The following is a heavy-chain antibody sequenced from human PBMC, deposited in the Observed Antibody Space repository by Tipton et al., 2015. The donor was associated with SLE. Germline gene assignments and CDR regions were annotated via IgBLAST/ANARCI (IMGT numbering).Heavy chain of an antibody. Sequence: SLRLSRAASGFTFSSYSMNWVRQAPGKGLEWVSSISSSSSYIYYADSVKGRFTISRDNAKNSLYLQMNSLRAEDTAVYYCSRSDYGDYGGLGYWGQGTLVIVSS. CDR3: SRSDYGDYGGLGY. D-gene: IGHD4-17*01. CDR2: ISSSSSYI. CDR1: GFTFSSYS. V-gene: IGHV3-21*03. J-gene: IGHJ4*02.